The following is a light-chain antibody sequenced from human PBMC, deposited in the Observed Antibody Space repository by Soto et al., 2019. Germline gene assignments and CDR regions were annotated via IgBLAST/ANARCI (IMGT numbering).Light chain of an antibody. V-gene: IGLV2-14*01. Sequence: QSALTQPASVSGSPGQSITISCTGTSSDVGGYNYVSWYQQHPGKAPKLMIYDVSNRPSGVSNRFSGSKSGNTASLTISGLQAEDEADYYCSSYTSSSTPLCVSGTGTKVTVL. CDR3: SSYTSSSTPLCV. J-gene: IGLJ1*01. CDR2: DVS. CDR1: SSDVGGYNY.